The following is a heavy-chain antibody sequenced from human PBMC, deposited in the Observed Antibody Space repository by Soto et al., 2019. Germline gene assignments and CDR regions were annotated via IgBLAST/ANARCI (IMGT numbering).Heavy chain of an antibody. CDR2: IYYSGST. V-gene: IGHV4-59*01. CDR3: ARQAAAGTGYFDY. CDR1: GGSISSYY. J-gene: IGHJ4*02. Sequence: SETLSLTCTVSGGSISSYYWSWIRQPPGKGLEWIGYIYYSGSTNYNPSLKSRVTVSVDTSKNQFSLKLSSVTAADTAVYYCARQAAAGTGYFDYWGQGTLVTVSS. D-gene: IGHD6-13*01.